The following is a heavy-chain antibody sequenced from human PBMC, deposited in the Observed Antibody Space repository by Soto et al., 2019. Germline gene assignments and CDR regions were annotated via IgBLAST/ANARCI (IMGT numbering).Heavy chain of an antibody. Sequence: SETLSLTCTVSGGSISSYYWSWIRQPPGKGLEWIGYIFYSVITIYTPSLKSLVTISVDISKNLFSLKLSSVTAADTAVYYCARSVVPAAINWFDPWGQGTLVTVSS. CDR1: GGSISSYY. CDR2: IFYSVIT. D-gene: IGHD2-2*01. J-gene: IGHJ5*02. V-gene: IGHV4-59*08. CDR3: ARSVVPAAINWFDP.